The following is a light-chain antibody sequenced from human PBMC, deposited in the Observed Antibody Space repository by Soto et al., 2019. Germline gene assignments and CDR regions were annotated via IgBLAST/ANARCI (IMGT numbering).Light chain of an antibody. Sequence: EIVMTQSPATLSLSPGERATLSCRASQSVSSNLAWYQQKPGQAPRLLIYGASTRATGIPARFSGSRSGTEFTITSSSLPSEDFAVYYCQQYNNWPYTFGQGTKLEIK. V-gene: IGKV3-15*01. CDR1: QSVSSN. J-gene: IGKJ2*01. CDR2: GAS. CDR3: QQYNNWPYT.